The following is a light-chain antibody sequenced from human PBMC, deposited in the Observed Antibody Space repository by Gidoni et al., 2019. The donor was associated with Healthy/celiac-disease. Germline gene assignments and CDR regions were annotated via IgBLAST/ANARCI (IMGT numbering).Light chain of an antibody. J-gene: IGKJ1*01. V-gene: IGKV1-27*01. CDR3: QKYNSAPRT. CDR1: QGISNY. CDR2: AAS. Sequence: DIQMTQSPSSLSASVGDRVTITCRARQGISNYLAWYQQKPGKGPKLLIYAASTLQSGVPSRFSGSGSGTDFTLTISSLQPEDVATYYCQKYNSAPRTFGQGTKVEIK.